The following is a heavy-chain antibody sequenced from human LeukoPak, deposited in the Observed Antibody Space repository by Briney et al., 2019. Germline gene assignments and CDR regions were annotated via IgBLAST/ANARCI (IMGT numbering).Heavy chain of an antibody. CDR3: ATESDTGIVGAEVDLDI. V-gene: IGHV1-24*01. CDR2: FDPEDGET. Sequence: ASVKVSCKLSGYTLTELSIHWVRQAPGKGLEGLGGFDPEDGETMYAQKYQGRVTMTEDTSTDTAYMELSSLRSEDTAVYNCATESDTGIVGAEVDLDIWGQGTMVSV. J-gene: IGHJ3*02. D-gene: IGHD1-26*01. CDR1: GYTLTELS.